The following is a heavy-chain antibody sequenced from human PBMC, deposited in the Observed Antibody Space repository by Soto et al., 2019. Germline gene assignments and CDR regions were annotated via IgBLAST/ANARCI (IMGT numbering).Heavy chain of an antibody. D-gene: IGHD6-19*01. V-gene: IGHV4-31*03. CDR3: ARDSSSGWYVTGWGFDP. CDR2: IYYSGST. J-gene: IGHJ5*02. CDR1: GGSISSGGYY. Sequence: QVQLQESGPGLVKPSQTLSLTCTVSGGSISSGGYYWSWIRQHPGKGLEWIGYIYYSGSTYYNPSLKSRVTISVDTSKNQFSLKLSSVTAADTAVYYCARDSSSGWYVTGWGFDPWGQGTLVTDSS.